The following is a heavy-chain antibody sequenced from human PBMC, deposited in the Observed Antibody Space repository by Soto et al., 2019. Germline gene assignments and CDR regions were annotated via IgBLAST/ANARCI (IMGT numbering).Heavy chain of an antibody. Sequence: PSETLSLTCGVSGYSISSDSYWGWIRQPPGKGLEWIGSIYHSGSTYYKSSLKSRVTISRDTSKKQFSLKLSSVTAADTAVYYCAREARTLDWYLDLWGRGTLVTVSS. CDR1: GYSISSDSY. J-gene: IGHJ2*01. CDR3: AREARTLDWYLDL. CDR2: IYHSGST. D-gene: IGHD6-6*01. V-gene: IGHV4-38-2*01.